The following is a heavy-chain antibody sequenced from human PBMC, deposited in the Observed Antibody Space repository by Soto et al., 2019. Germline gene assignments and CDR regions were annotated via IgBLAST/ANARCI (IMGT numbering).Heavy chain of an antibody. CDR1: GGSISSSSYY. V-gene: IGHV4-39*01. CDR3: ARLAVVVAATRGDY. J-gene: IGHJ4*02. CDR2: IYYSGST. D-gene: IGHD2-15*01. Sequence: QLQLQESGPGLVKPSETLSLTCTVSGGSISSSSYYWGWIRQPPGKGLEWIGSIYYSGSTYYNPSLKSRVTISVDTSKNQFSLKLSSATAADTAVYYCARLAVVVAATRGDYWGQGTLVTVSS.